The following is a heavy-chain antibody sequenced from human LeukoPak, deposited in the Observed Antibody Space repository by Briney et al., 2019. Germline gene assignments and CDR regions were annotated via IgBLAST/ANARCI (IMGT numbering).Heavy chain of an antibody. CDR1: GYTFTNYV. CDR2: ISAYNGNT. Sequence: ASVKVSCQASGYTFTNYVINWVRQAPGQGLEWMGWISAYNGNTNYAQKLQGRVSMTTDTSTSTAYMELRSLRSDDTAVYYCARDPGFSTFDYWGQGTLVTVSS. D-gene: IGHD3-3*02. J-gene: IGHJ4*02. V-gene: IGHV1-18*01. CDR3: ARDPGFSTFDY.